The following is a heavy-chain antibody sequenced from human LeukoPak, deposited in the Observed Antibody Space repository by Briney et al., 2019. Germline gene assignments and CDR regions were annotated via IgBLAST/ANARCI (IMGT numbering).Heavy chain of an antibody. D-gene: IGHD5-18*01. V-gene: IGHV1-18*01. CDR1: GHTFTSYG. CDR3: ARDCEYSYGFLDY. Sequence: GASVKVSCKASGHTFTSYGISWVRQAPGQGLEWMGWISAYNGNTNYAQKLQGRVTMTTGTSTSTAYMELWTLRSHDTAAYYCARDCEYSYGFLDYWGQGTLVTVSS. J-gene: IGHJ4*02. CDR2: ISAYNGNT.